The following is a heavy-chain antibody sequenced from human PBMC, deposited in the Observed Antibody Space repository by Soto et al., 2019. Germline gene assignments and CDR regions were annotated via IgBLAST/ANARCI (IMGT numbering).Heavy chain of an antibody. V-gene: IGHV3-11*05. CDR1: GFRFSDYY. CDR3: ARDLRRSSGSYLDS. D-gene: IGHD1-26*01. CDR2: IDSSGGYT. J-gene: IGHJ4*02. Sequence: QVQLEESGGGLVKPGGSLRLSFAASGFRFSDYYMSWIRQAPGKGLGWISYIDSSGGYTNYADSVKGRFTISKDNAKNSLYLQVSSLRAEDTAIYYCARDLRRSSGSYLDSWGQGTPVTVSS.